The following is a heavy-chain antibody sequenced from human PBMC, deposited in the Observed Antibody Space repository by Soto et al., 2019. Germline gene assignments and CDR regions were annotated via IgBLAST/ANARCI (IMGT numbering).Heavy chain of an antibody. CDR3: AKDGALLWFGELVWYFDL. V-gene: IGHV3-30*18. CDR1: GFTFSSYG. CDR2: ISYDGSNK. D-gene: IGHD3-10*01. J-gene: IGHJ2*01. Sequence: QVQLVESGGGVVQPGRSLRLSCAASGFTFSSYGMHWVRQAPGKGLEWVAVISYDGSNKYYADSVKGRFTISRDNSKNTLYLQMNSLRAEDTAVYYCAKDGALLWFGELVWYFDLWGRGTLVTVSS.